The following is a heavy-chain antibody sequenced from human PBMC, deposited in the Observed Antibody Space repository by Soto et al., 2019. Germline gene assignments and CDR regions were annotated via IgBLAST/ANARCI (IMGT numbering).Heavy chain of an antibody. J-gene: IGHJ6*02. CDR3: ARAGYLAGYSSCWYLDYYYGMDV. CDR2: TYYRSKWYN. CDR1: GDSVSSNSAA. Sequence: KQSQTLSLTCAISGDSVSSNSAAWNWIRQSPSRGLEWLGRTYYRSKWYNDYAVSETNRITINPDTSKNQFSLQLNSVTPEQTAVNYCARAGYLAGYSSCWYLDYYYGMDVWGQGTTVTVSS. V-gene: IGHV6-1*01. D-gene: IGHD6-19*01.